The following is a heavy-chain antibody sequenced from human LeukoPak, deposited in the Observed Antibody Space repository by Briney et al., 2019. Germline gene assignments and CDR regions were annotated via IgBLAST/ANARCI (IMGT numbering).Heavy chain of an antibody. CDR2: VYYTGVT. CDR1: GGYIITSVHY. D-gene: IGHD4-23*01. V-gene: IGHV4-39*07. Sequence: SETLSLTCTVSGGYIITSVHYWGWIRQPPGKGLEWIGSVYYTGVTSTNPFFRSRMSISVDTSKNQFSLNLTSVTAADAAVYYCARERSSSGGHNWFDPWGQGTLVTASS. J-gene: IGHJ5*02. CDR3: ARERSSSGGHNWFDP.